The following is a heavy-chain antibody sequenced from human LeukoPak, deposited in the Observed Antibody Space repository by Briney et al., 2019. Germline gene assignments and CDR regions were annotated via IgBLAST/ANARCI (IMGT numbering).Heavy chain of an antibody. J-gene: IGHJ6*02. CDR3: ARAPQTYYYDSSGLLDV. V-gene: IGHV4-30-4*01. D-gene: IGHD3-22*01. Sequence: PSQTPSLTCTVSGGSISSGDYYWSWIRQPPGKGLEWIGYIYYSGSTYYNPSLKSRVTISVDTSKNQFSLKLSSVTAADTAVYYCARAPQTYYYDSSGLLDVWGQGTTVTVSS. CDR2: IYYSGST. CDR1: GGSISSGDYY.